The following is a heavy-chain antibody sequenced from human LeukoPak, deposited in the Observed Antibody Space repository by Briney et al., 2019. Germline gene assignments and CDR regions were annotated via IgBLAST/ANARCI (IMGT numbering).Heavy chain of an antibody. V-gene: IGHV4-39*01. CDR1: GGSISSSSYY. Sequence: SETLSLTCTVSGGSISSSSYYWGWIRQPPGKGLEWIGSIYCSGSTYYNPSLKSRVTISVDTSKNQFSLKLSSVTAADTAVYYCASLSPSSWCHYWGQGTLVTVSS. J-gene: IGHJ4*02. CDR2: IYCSGST. CDR3: ASLSPSSWCHY. D-gene: IGHD6-13*01.